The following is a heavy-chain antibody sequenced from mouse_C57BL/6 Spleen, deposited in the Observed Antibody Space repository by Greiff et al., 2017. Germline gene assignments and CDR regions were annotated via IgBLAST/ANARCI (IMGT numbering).Heavy chain of an antibody. V-gene: IGHV5-15*01. J-gene: IGHJ3*01. CDR1: GFTFSDYG. D-gene: IGHD1-1*01. Sequence: DVKLQESGGGLVQPGGSLKLSCAASGFTFSDYGMAWVRQAPRKGPEWVAFISNLAYSIYYADTVTGRFTISRENAKNTLYLEMSSLRSEDTAMYYCARPLYGSSPFAYWGQGTLVTVSA. CDR2: ISNLAYSI. CDR3: ARPLYGSSPFAY.